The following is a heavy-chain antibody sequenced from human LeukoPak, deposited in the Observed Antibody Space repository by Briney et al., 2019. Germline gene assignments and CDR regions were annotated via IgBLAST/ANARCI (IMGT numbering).Heavy chain of an antibody. CDR1: GFTFSSYS. Sequence: PGGSLRLSCAASGFTFSSYSMNWVRQAPGKGLEWVSSISSSSSYIYYADSVKGRFTISRDNAENSLYLQMNSLRAEDTAVYYCARVPPQYYDFWSGPSYYYYMDVWGKGTTVPVTS. CDR3: ARVPPQYYDFWSGPSYYYYMDV. CDR2: ISSSSSYI. J-gene: IGHJ6*03. D-gene: IGHD3-3*01. V-gene: IGHV3-21*01.